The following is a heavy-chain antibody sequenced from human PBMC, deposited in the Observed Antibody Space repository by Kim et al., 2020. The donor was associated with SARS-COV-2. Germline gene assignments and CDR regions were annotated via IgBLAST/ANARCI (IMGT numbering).Heavy chain of an antibody. J-gene: IGHJ6*02. CDR1: GGTFSSYA. V-gene: IGHV1-69*13. Sequence: SVKVSCKASGGTFSSYAISWVRQAPGQGLEWMGGIIPIFGTANYAQKFQGRVTITADESTSTAYMELSSLRSEDTAVYYCARDMRYSYGPPDRYYYYYGMDVWGQGTTVTVYS. CDR2: IIPIFGTA. CDR3: ARDMRYSYGPPDRYYYYYGMDV. D-gene: IGHD5-18*01.